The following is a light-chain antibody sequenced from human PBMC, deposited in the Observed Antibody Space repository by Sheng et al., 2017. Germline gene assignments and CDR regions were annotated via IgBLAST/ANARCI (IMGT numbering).Light chain of an antibody. Sequence: EIVLTQSPGTLSLSPGGRATLSCRASQSVSSSYLAWYQQKPGQAPRLLMYGASSRATGIPDRFSGSGSGTDFTLTISSLQPDDFATYYCQQYNIYSWTFGQGTKLEIK. J-gene: IGKJ1*01. CDR3: QQYNIYSWT. CDR2: GAS. CDR1: QSVSSSY. V-gene: IGKV3-20*01.